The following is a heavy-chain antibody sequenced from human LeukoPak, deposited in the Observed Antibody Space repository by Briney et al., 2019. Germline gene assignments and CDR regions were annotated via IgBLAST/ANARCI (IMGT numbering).Heavy chain of an antibody. J-gene: IGHJ4*02. CDR1: GYTFTSYG. CDR3: ARAKIQLWLDY. V-gene: IGHV1-2*06. Sequence: ASVKVSCKASGYTFTSYGISWVRQAPGQGLEWMGRINPNSGGTNYAQKFQGRATMTRDTSISTAYMELSRLRSDDTAVYYCARAKIQLWLDYWGQGTLVTVSS. D-gene: IGHD5-18*01. CDR2: INPNSGGT.